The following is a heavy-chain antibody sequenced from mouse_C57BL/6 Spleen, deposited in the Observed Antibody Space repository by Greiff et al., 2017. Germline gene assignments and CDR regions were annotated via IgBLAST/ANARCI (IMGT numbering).Heavy chain of an antibody. D-gene: IGHD1-1*01. CDR1: GYTFTSYW. V-gene: IGHV1-53*01. J-gene: IGHJ4*01. CDR2: INPSNGGT. CDR3: ARGLYYSGYAMDY. Sequence: QVQLQQPGTELVKPGASVKLSCKASGYTFTSYWMHWVKQRPGQGLEWIRNINPSNGGTNYNEKFKSKATLTVDKSSSTAYMQLSSLTSEDSAVYYCARGLYYSGYAMDYWGQGTSVTVSS.